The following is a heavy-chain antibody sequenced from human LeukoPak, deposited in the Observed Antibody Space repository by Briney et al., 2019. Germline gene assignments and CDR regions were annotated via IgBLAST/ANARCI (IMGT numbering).Heavy chain of an antibody. J-gene: IGHJ6*02. CDR2: ISLTGET. Sequence: SETLSLTCGVSGGSISSTNWWSWVRQPPGQGLEWIGEISLTGETNYNPSLNGRVTMSLDESRNQLSLDLTSVTAADTAVYYCASHHYNMDVWGQGTTVTVSS. D-gene: IGHD1-1*01. CDR3: ASHHYNMDV. CDR1: GGSISSTNW. V-gene: IGHV4-4*02.